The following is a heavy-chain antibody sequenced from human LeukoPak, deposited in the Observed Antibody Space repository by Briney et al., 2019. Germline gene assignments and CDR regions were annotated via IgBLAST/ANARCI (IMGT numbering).Heavy chain of an antibody. CDR2: ISGNSATI. CDR1: GFSFNIYH. V-gene: IGHV3-48*04. D-gene: IGHD3-22*01. CDR3: ARDSASIGHNDAFDI. Sequence: GGSLRLSCTASGFSFNIYHMNWVRQAPGEGREWGSYISGNSATIYYVDSVKGRFTISRDNAKNSLFLQMNSLRAEDTAVYYCARDSASIGHNDAFDIWGQGTMVTVSS. J-gene: IGHJ3*02.